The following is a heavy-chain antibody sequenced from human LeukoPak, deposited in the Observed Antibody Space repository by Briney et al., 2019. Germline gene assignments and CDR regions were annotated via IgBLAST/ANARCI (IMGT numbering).Heavy chain of an antibody. CDR1: GFTFSTYW. J-gene: IGHJ4*02. CDR2: IKQDGSEK. CDR3: ARDCSTTNCYSGYLDN. V-gene: IGHV3-7*01. D-gene: IGHD2-2*01. Sequence: GGSLRLSCAVSGFTFSTYWMSWVRQAPGKGLEWVANIKQDGSEKYYVDSVRGRFTISRDSAENSLYLQMHSLRAEDTAVYYCARDCSTTNCYSGYLDNWGQGTLVTVSS.